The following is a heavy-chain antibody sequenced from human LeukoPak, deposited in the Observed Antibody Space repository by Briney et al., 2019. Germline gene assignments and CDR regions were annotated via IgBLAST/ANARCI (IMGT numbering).Heavy chain of an antibody. CDR2: IDPSDSYT. D-gene: IGHD2-21*02. J-gene: IGHJ5*02. CDR1: GYSLTSYW. CDR3: ARHGVVVTATQTNWFDP. V-gene: IGHV5-10-1*01. Sequence: GESLRISCKGSGYSLTSYWISWVRQMPGKGLEWMGRIDPSDSYTNYSPSFQGHVTISADKSISTAYLQWSSLKASDTAMYYCARHGVVVTATQTNWFDPWGQGTLVTVSS.